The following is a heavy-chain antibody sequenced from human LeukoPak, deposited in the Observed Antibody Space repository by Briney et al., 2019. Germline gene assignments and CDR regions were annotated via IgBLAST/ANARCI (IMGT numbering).Heavy chain of an antibody. Sequence: PGGSLRLSCAASGFTFSSYEMNWVRQAPGKGLEWVSYISSSGSTIYYADSVKGRFTISRDNAKNSLYLQMNSLRAEDTAVYYCARVRRSPRQPSVAFDIWGQGTMVTVSS. D-gene: IGHD2-15*01. J-gene: IGHJ3*02. CDR3: ARVRRSPRQPSVAFDI. CDR1: GFTFSSYE. V-gene: IGHV3-48*03. CDR2: ISSSGSTI.